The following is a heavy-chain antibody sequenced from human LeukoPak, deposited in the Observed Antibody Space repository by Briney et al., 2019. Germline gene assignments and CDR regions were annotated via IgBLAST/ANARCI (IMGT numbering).Heavy chain of an antibody. CDR3: ARGVGEDDAFDI. J-gene: IGHJ3*02. CDR1: GGSISSYY. D-gene: IGHD3-10*01. V-gene: IGHV4-59*01. CDR2: IYYSGST. Sequence: SETLSLTCTVSGGSISSYYWSWIRQPPGKGLEWIGYIYYSGSTNYNPSLKSRVTISVDTSKNQFSLKLSSVTAADTAVYYCARGVGEDDAFDIWGQGTMVTVSS.